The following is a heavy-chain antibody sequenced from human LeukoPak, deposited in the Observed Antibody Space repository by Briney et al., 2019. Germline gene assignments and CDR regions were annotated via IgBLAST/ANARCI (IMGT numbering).Heavy chain of an antibody. CDR3: ARVPAAAGYIHFDY. CDR2: ISAYNGNT. D-gene: IGHD6-13*01. Sequence: GASVKVSCKASGYTFTSYGISWVRQAPEQGLEWMGWISAYNGNTNYAQKLQGRVTMTTDTSTSTAYMELRSLRSDDTAVYYCARVPAAAGYIHFDYWGQGTLVTVSS. CDR1: GYTFTSYG. J-gene: IGHJ4*02. V-gene: IGHV1-18*01.